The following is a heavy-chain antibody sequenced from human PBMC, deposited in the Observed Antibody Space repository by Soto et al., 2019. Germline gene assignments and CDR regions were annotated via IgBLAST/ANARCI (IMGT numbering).Heavy chain of an antibody. CDR1: GFTFSSYG. D-gene: IGHD4-17*01. CDR3: AKTTVTTWNYYYYGMDV. V-gene: IGHV3-30*18. J-gene: IGHJ6*02. CDR2: ISYDGSNK. Sequence: QVQLVESGGGVVQPGRSLRLFCAASGFTFSSYGMHWVRQAPGKGLEWVAVISYDGSNKYYADSVKGRFTISRDNSKNTLYLKMNSLGAEDTAVYYCAKTTVTTWNYYYYGMDVWGQVTTVTVSS.